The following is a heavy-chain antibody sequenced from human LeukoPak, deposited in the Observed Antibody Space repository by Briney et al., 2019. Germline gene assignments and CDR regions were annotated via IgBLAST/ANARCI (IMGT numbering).Heavy chain of an antibody. CDR1: GGTFSSYA. CDR3: ARDMYHYDSSGYYYFDY. J-gene: IGHJ4*02. CDR2: IIPIFGTA. D-gene: IGHD3-22*01. V-gene: IGHV1-69*05. Sequence: SVKVSCKASGGTFSSYAISWVRQAPGQGLEWMGRIIPIFGTANYAQKFQGRVTITTDESTSTAYMELSSLRSEDTAVYYCARDMYHYDSSGYYYFDYWGQGTLVTVSS.